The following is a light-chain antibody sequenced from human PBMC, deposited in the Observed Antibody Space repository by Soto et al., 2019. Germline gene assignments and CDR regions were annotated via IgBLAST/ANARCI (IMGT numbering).Light chain of an antibody. CDR2: TAS. J-gene: IGKJ5*01. CDR1: QGISSY. Sequence: DIRMTQSPSFLSASVGDRVTITCRASQGISSYLAWYQQKPGKAPNLLIHTASTLQSGVPSRFSGSGSGTEFTLTISSLQPEDFATYYCQQRNSYPTTFGQGTRLEIK. CDR3: QQRNSYPTT. V-gene: IGKV1-9*01.